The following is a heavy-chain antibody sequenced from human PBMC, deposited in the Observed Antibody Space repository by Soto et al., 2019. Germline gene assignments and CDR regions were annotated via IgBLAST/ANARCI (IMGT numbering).Heavy chain of an antibody. J-gene: IGHJ4*02. CDR3: ARTTTLENYLDY. CDR1: GGSFSSYY. Sequence: SETLSRTCTVSGGSFSSYYWSWIRQPPGKGLEWIGYIYYTGSIIYNPSLKSRVTMSADMPKKQFSLQLSSVNTADTAIYYCARTTTLENYLDYWGRGTLVTVSS. D-gene: IGHD2-15*01. CDR2: IYYTGSI. V-gene: IGHV4-59*01.